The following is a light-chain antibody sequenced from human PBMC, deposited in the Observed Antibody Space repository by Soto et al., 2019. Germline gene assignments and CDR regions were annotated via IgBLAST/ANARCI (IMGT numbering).Light chain of an antibody. Sequence: DIQMTQSPSSVSASIGDRVTVTCRASQGISNCLAWYQQKPGKAPKFLISAASSLQSGVPSRFSGSGSGTDFTLTISSLQPEDFPTYYCQQAYSFPITFGQGTRLEIK. CDR2: AAS. CDR1: QGISNC. J-gene: IGKJ5*01. CDR3: QQAYSFPIT. V-gene: IGKV1-12*01.